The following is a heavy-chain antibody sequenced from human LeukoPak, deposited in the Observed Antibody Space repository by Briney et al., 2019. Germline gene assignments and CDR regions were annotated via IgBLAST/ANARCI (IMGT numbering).Heavy chain of an antibody. D-gene: IGHD1-26*01. CDR1: GCSMSSYY. V-gene: IGHV4-59*08. Sequence: NPSETLSLTCTVSGCSMSSYYWSGLRQPPGKGLEWLGYIYDSGSTNYNPSLKSRVTISVDTSNNQFSLQLNSVTAADTAVYYCARHGTSGIYRRPFDIWGQGTMVTVSS. CDR2: IYDSGST. J-gene: IGHJ3*02. CDR3: ARHGTSGIYRRPFDI.